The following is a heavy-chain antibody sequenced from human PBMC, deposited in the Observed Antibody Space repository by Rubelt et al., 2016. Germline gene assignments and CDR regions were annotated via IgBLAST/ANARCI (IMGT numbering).Heavy chain of an antibody. CDR1: VSSSSAV. Sequence: VSSSSAVRDWIRQSPSRGFEWLGRTYYRSKWYNDYAVSVKSRITINPDTSKNHVSLQLNSVTPEDTAVYYCTREEASGYSDYWGQGTLVTVSS. J-gene: IGHJ4*02. V-gene: IGHV6-1*01. CDR2: TYYRSKWYN. CDR3: TREEASGYSDY. D-gene: IGHD3-22*01.